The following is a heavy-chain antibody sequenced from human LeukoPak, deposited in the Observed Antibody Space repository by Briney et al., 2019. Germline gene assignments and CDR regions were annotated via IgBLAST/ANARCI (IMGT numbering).Heavy chain of an antibody. CDR2: ISRSGDTT. CDR3: ARDGPYGSYDY. CDR1: ESSSSGNE. V-gene: IGHV3-48*03. D-gene: IGHD1-26*01. Sequence: GGSLSSSVAAPESSSSGNEMTWFRQAQGKGLKGVSYISRSGDTTYYADSVKGRFTISRHNSKNTLYLQMNSLRAEDTAVYYCARDGPYGSYDYWGQGTLVTVSS. J-gene: IGHJ4*02.